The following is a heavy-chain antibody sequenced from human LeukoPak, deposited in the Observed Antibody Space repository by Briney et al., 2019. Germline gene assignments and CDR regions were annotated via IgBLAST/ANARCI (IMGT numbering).Heavy chain of an antibody. D-gene: IGHD5-12*01. J-gene: IGHJ4*02. CDR1: GFTFDDYD. CDR3: ARGPSGYHNT. V-gene: IGHV3-20*04. CDR2: INWNAGNA. Sequence: GGSLRLSCAASGFTFDDYDMSWVRQAPGKGLEWVSNINWNAGNAGYADSVKGRFTISRDNAKNSLYLQMNSLKAEDTALYYCARGPSGYHNTGGQGTLVTVSS.